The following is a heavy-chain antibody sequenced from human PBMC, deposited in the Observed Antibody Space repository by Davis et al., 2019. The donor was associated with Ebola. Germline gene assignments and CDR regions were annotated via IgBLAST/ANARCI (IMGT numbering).Heavy chain of an antibody. Sequence: MPGGSLRLSCTVSGGSIGSSNWWNWVRQPPGKGLEWIGEVNPHGPTNYNPSLMSRVTISVDKSKNQLSLNLKSVTAADTAVYYCARETDYNGAFSWFDPWGQGVLVTVSS. D-gene: IGHD4-11*01. CDR1: GGSIGSSNW. J-gene: IGHJ5*02. CDR2: VNPHGPT. CDR3: ARETDYNGAFSWFDP. V-gene: IGHV4-4*02.